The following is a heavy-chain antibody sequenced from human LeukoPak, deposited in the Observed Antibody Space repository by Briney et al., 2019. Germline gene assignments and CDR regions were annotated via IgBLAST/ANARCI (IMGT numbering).Heavy chain of an antibody. CDR3: ARGPVYYYDSSGSYDY. D-gene: IGHD3-22*01. CDR2: INPKSGGT. V-gene: IGHV1-2*02. CDR1: GYTFTDYY. J-gene: IGHJ4*02. Sequence: GASVKVSCKASGYTFTDYYMHWVRQAPGQGLEWMGWINPKSGGTKYAQRFQGRVTMTRDTSINTAYMELSRLRSDDTAVYYCARGPVYYYDSSGSYDYWGQGTLVTVPS.